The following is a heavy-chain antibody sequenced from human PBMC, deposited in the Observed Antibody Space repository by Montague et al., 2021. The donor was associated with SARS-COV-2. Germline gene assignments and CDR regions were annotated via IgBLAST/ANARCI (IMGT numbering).Heavy chain of an antibody. CDR2: IYYSGST. Sequence: SETLSLTCTVSGSSISSSSYYWGWIRQPPGKGLERIGSIYYSGSTYYNPSLKSRVTISVDTSKNQFSLKLSSVTAADTAVYYCARHSGRDTIFGVVIIPDAFDXWGQGTMVTVSS. CDR1: GSSISSSSYY. J-gene: IGHJ3*02. V-gene: IGHV4-39*01. D-gene: IGHD3-3*01. CDR3: ARHSGRDTIFGVVIIPDAFDX.